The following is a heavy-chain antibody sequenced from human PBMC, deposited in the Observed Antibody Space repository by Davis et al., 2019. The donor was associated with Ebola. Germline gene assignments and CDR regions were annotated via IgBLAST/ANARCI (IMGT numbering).Heavy chain of an antibody. CDR1: GFTFDDYA. CDR3: AKDRSQWELLNSFDY. V-gene: IGHV3-30*02. CDR2: IRYDGRSK. Sequence: PGGSLRLSCAASGFTFDDYAMHWVRQAPGKGLEWVAFIRYDGRSKYYADSVKGRFTISRDNAKNTLYLQMNSLRAEDTAVYYCAKDRSQWELLNSFDYWGQGTLVTVSS. J-gene: IGHJ4*02. D-gene: IGHD1-26*01.